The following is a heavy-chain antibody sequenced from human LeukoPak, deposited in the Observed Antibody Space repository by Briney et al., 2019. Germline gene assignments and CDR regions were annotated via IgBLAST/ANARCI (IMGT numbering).Heavy chain of an antibody. Sequence: SVKVSCKASGGTFSSYAISWVRQAPGQGLEWMGGIIPIFGTANYAQKFQGRVTITTDESTSKAYMELSSLRSEDTAVYYCARTPAMGGSGRYYIRTYYMAGWRKAST. D-gene: IGHD3-10*01. CDR2: IIPIFGTA. CDR3: ARTPAMGGSGRYYIRTYYMAG. V-gene: IGHV1-69*05. CDR1: GGTFSSYA. J-gene: IGHJ6*03.